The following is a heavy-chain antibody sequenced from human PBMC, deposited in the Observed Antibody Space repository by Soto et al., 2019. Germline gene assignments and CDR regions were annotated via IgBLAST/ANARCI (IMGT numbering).Heavy chain of an antibody. CDR1: GYTFTNYG. CDR3: AREGQAPYYYYGMDV. J-gene: IGHJ6*01. Sequence: QVQVVQSGDEVKKPGASVKVSCKASGYTFTNYGFSWVRQAPGQGLEWMGWISGYNGNTKYAVKFQGRVTITTFTFTSTADLELRRRRTHETAVYYCAREGQAPYYYYGMDVW. V-gene: IGHV1-18*01. CDR2: ISGYNGNT.